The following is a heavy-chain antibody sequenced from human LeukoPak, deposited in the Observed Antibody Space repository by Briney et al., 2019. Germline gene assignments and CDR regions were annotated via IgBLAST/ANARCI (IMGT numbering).Heavy chain of an antibody. CDR1: GFTFSSYA. Sequence: GGSLRLSCAASGFTFSSYAMHWVRQAPGKGLEWVAVISYDGSNKYYADFVKGRFTISRDNSKNTLYLQMNSLRAEDTAVYYCARDGTIVVVPAAMPAYYFDYWGQGTLVTVSS. CDR2: ISYDGSNK. CDR3: ARDGTIVVVPAAMPAYYFDY. V-gene: IGHV3-30*04. D-gene: IGHD2-2*01. J-gene: IGHJ4*02.